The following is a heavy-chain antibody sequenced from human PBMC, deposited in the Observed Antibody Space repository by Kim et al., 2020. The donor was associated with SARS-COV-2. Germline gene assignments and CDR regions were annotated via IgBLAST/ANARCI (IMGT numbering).Heavy chain of an antibody. V-gene: IGHV1-69*04. CDR2: IIPILGIT. CDR3: ARDLYYYDSSGSVDY. Sequence: SVKVSCKASGDTFSSYAISWVRQAPGQGLEWMGRIIPILGITNYSQKFQGRVTITADKSASTAYMELSSLRSEDTAVYYCARDLYYYDSSGSVDYWGEG. J-gene: IGHJ4*02. D-gene: IGHD3-22*01. CDR1: GDTFSSYA.